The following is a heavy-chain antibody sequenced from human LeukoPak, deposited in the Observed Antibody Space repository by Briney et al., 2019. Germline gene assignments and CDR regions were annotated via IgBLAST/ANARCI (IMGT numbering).Heavy chain of an antibody. CDR2: VYTSGST. D-gene: IGHD6-13*01. Sequence: KASQTLSLTCTVSAGSISSGNYYWSWIRQPAGRGLEWIGRVYTSGSTNYNPSLKSRVTISVDTSKNQFSLKLSSVTAADTAVYYCARVRRIAAAATGYYYGMDVWGQGTTVTVSS. CDR1: AGSISSGNYY. J-gene: IGHJ6*02. CDR3: ARVRRIAAAATGYYYGMDV. V-gene: IGHV4-61*02.